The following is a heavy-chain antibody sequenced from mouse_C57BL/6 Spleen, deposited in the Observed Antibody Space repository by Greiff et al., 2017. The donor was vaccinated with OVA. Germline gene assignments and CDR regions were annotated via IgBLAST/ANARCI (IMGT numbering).Heavy chain of an antibody. J-gene: IGHJ2*01. D-gene: IGHD6-2*01. CDR2: INPNNGGT. V-gene: IGHV1-22*01. Sequence: EVQLQQSGPELVKPGASVKMSCKASGYTFTDYNMHWVKQSHGKSLEWIGYINPNNGGTSYNQKFKGKATLTVNKSSSTAYMELRSLTSEDSAVYYCARYSLEGYYFDYWGQGTTLTVSS. CDR3: ARYSLEGYYFDY. CDR1: GYTFTDYN.